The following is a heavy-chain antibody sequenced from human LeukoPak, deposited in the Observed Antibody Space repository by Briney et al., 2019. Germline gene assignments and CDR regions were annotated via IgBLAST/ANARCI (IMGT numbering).Heavy chain of an antibody. CDR3: AREGVYFDLLSGPLQY. V-gene: IGHV3-7*01. J-gene: IGHJ4*01. Sequence: GGSLRFSCAASGFTFSGYWMGWVRQAPGKGLEWVANIRTDGNKKYYVDSVKGRFTISRDNAQNSMSLQMNSLRAEDTAVYYCAREGVYFDLLSGPLQYWGHGTLVIVSS. D-gene: IGHD3-3*01. CDR1: GFTFSGYW. CDR2: IRTDGNKK.